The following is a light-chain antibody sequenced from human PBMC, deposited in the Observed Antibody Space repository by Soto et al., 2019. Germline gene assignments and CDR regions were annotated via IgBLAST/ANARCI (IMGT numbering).Light chain of an antibody. J-gene: IGKJ2*01. Sequence: DIQMTQSPSSLSASVGDRVTISCQASQDITDDLNWYQQKPGKAPKLLIYDASNLQTGVPSRFSGSGYRTDFTLTISSLQPEDIATYYCQQYDNMYTFGQGTKLEIK. CDR2: DAS. V-gene: IGKV1-33*01. CDR3: QQYDNMYT. CDR1: QDITDD.